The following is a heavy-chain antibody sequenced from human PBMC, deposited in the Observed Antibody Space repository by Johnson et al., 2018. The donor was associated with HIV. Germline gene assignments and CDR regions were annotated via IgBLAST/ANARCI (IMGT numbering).Heavy chain of an antibody. J-gene: IGHJ3*02. CDR1: GFTFSSYA. V-gene: IGHV3-30*03. CDR3: ARERYSSPGGHAFDI. Sequence: QVQLVESGGGVVQPGRSLRLSCAASGFTFSSYAMDWVRQAPGKGLEWVAVISSDGSDKYYADSVKGRFTISRDNAKNSLYLQMNSLRAEDTALYYCARERYSSPGGHAFDIWGQGTMVTVSS. CDR2: ISSDGSDK. D-gene: IGHD6-13*01.